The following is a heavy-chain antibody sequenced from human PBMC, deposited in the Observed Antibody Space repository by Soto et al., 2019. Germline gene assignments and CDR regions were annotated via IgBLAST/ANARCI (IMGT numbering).Heavy chain of an antibody. V-gene: IGHV3-23*01. CDR2: ITSGGGDT. D-gene: IGHD3-22*01. CDR1: GFTFSNYA. CDR3: ARGKQYYDSSGRNWFDP. J-gene: IGHJ5*02. Sequence: PGGSLRLSCEASGFTFSNYAMSWVRQVPGKGLEWVSGITSGGGDTYYVDSVKGRFTISRDNSKNTLYLQMNSLRAEDTAVYYCARGKQYYDSSGRNWFDPWGQGTLVTVSS.